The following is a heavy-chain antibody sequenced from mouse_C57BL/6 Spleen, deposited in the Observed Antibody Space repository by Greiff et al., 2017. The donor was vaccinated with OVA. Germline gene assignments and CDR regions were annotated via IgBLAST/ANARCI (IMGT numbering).Heavy chain of an antibody. J-gene: IGHJ2*01. CDR1: GYTFTSYW. V-gene: IGHV1-55*01. Sequence: QVQLKESGAELVKPGASVKMSCKASGYTFTSYWITWVKQRPGQGLEWIGDIYPGSGSTNYNEKFKSKATLTVDTSSSTAYMQLSSLTSEDSAVYYCARSGGQGGYFDYWGQGTTLTVSS. CDR3: ARSGGQGGYFDY. D-gene: IGHD4-1*01. CDR2: IYPGSGST.